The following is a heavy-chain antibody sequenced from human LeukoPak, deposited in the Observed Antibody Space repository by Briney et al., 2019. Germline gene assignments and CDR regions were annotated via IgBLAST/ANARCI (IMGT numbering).Heavy chain of an antibody. Sequence: GGSLRLSCAASGFIFRSFSMTWVRKAPGKGPEWVSYISGDGNAKHYTDSVKGRFTISRDNAKNALYLQMNSLRAEDTAVYFCAGDYVYAFDYWGQGTLVTVSS. CDR3: AGDYVYAFDY. J-gene: IGHJ4*02. CDR1: GFIFRSFS. CDR2: ISGDGNAK. D-gene: IGHD2/OR15-2a*01. V-gene: IGHV3-48*01.